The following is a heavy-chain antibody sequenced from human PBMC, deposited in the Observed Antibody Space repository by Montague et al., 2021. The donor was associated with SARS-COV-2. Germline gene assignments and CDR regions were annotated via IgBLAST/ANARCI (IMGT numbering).Heavy chain of an antibody. CDR3: AKDVYYGSGNYWQAFDY. V-gene: IGHV3-9*01. J-gene: IGHJ4*02. CDR1: GFTFGDYA. Sequence: SLRLSCAASGFTFGDYAMHWVRQAPGKGLEWVSGISYNSENTGXXXSXXXRFXISRDNAKNSLYLQMNSLRTDDTALYYCAKDVYYGSGNYWQAFDYWGQGTLVTVSS. CDR2: ISYNSENT. D-gene: IGHD3-10*01.